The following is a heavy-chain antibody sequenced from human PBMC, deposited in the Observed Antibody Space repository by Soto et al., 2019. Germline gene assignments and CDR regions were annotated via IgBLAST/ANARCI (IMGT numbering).Heavy chain of an antibody. V-gene: IGHV3-48*02. CDR3: ARGYDFWSGYLEWNYYYYGMDV. D-gene: IGHD3-3*01. CDR2: ISSSSSTI. Sequence: PRGSLILSCVSSAFTFSFHSMDWVRQAPGKGLDWVSCISSSSSTIYYADSVKGRFTISRDNAKNSPYLQMNSLRDEDTAVYYRARGYDFWSGYLEWNYYYYGMDVWGQGTTVTVSS. CDR1: AFTFSFHS. J-gene: IGHJ6*01.